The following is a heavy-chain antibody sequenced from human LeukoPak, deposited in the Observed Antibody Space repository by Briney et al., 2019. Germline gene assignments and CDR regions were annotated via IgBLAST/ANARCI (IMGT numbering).Heavy chain of an antibody. CDR2: INHSGST. D-gene: IGHD6-19*01. CDR1: GGSFSGYY. J-gene: IGHJ4*02. Sequence: PSETLSLTCAVHGGSFSGYYWSWIRQPPGKGLEWIGEINHSGSTNYNPSLKSRVTMSVDTSKNQFSLKLSSVTAADTAVYYCARGRQWLAYWGQGTLVTVSS. V-gene: IGHV4-34*01. CDR3: ARGRQWLAY.